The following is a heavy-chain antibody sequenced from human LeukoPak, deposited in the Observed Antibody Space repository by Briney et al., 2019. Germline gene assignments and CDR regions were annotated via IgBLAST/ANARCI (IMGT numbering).Heavy chain of an antibody. CDR3: ARGCGTNGVCYSDY. Sequence: SETLCLTCAVYGGSFSGCYWSWIRQPPGKELEWIGEINHSGSTNYNPSLKSRVTISVDTSKNQFSLKLSSVTAADTAVYYCARGCGTNGVCYSDYWGQGTLLTVSS. CDR2: INHSGST. J-gene: IGHJ4*02. CDR1: GGSFSGCY. V-gene: IGHV4-34*01. D-gene: IGHD2-8*01.